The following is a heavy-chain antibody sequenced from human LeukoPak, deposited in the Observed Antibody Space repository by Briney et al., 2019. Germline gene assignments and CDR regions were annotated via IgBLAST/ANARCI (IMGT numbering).Heavy chain of an antibody. CDR2: IYYSGST. CDR3: ARHVSYYGSGPLLYRYHGMDV. J-gene: IGHJ6*02. D-gene: IGHD3-10*01. Sequence: SETLSLTCAVYGRSFSGYYWSWIRQPPGKGLEWIGYIYYSGSTNYNPSLKSRVTISVDTSKNQFSLKLSSVTAADTAVYYCARHVSYYGSGPLLYRYHGMDVWGQGTTVTVSS. CDR1: GRSFSGYY. V-gene: IGHV4-59*08.